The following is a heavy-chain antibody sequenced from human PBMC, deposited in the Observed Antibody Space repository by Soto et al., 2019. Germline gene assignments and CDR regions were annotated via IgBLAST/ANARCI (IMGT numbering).Heavy chain of an antibody. CDR3: ARGYYDFWSGYNDYGVDV. CDR2: ISYDGSNK. Sequence: QVQLVESGGGVVQPGRSLRLSCAASGFTFSSYAMHWVRQAPGKGLEWVAVISYDGSNKYYADSVKGRFTISRDNSKNTLYLQMNSLRAEDTAVYYCARGYYDFWSGYNDYGVDVWGQGTTVTVSS. V-gene: IGHV3-30-3*01. J-gene: IGHJ6*02. CDR1: GFTFSSYA. D-gene: IGHD3-3*01.